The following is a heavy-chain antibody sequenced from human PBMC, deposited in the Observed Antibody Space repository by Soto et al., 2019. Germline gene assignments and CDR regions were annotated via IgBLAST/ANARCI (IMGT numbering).Heavy chain of an antibody. CDR1: GFTFSSYG. V-gene: IGHV3-33*01. CDR3: AREYSSGWDY. CDR2: IWYDGSNK. Sequence: QVQLVESGGGVVQPGRSLRLSCAASGFTFSSYGMHWVRQARGKGLEWVAVIWYDGSNKYYADSVKGRFTISRDNSKNTLYLQMNSLRAEDTAVYYCAREYSSGWDYWGQGTLVTVSS. J-gene: IGHJ4*02. D-gene: IGHD6-19*01.